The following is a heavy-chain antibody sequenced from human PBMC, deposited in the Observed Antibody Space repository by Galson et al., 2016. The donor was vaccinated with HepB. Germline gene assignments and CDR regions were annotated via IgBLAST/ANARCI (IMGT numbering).Heavy chain of an antibody. D-gene: IGHD2-8*02. V-gene: IGHV4-38-2*01. Sequence: SETLSLTCAVSGYSTRNGYLWGWIRQPPGKGLEWIGNIHHSGTTDYNPSLKSRVTITLDTSKDHLSLKLGSVTAADTAVYFCARRSTGAKGLFEDWGRGTLVTVSS. CDR3: ARRSTGAKGLFED. CDR1: GYSTRNGYL. J-gene: IGHJ4*02. CDR2: IHHSGTT.